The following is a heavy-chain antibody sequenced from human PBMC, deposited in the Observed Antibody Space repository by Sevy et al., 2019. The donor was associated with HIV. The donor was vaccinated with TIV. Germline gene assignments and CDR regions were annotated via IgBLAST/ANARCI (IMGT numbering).Heavy chain of an antibody. CDR2: FDPEDGET. J-gene: IGHJ4*02. D-gene: IGHD6-19*01. CDR3: ATPGISADEPGIAVADPLHFDY. V-gene: IGHV1-24*01. CDR1: GYTLTELS. Sequence: ASVKVSCKVSGYTLTELSMHWVRQAPGKGLEWMGGFDPEDGETIYAQKFQGRVTMTEDTSTDTAYMELSSLRSEDTAVYYCATPGISADEPGIAVADPLHFDYWGQGTLVTVSS.